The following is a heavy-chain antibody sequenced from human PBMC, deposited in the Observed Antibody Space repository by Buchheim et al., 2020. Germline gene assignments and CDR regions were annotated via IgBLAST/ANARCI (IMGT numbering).Heavy chain of an antibody. J-gene: IGHJ5*02. D-gene: IGHD2-15*01. V-gene: IGHV3-33*01. CDR3: ARDPLGYCSGGSCYLPASNWFDP. CDR1: GFTFSSYG. Sequence: QVQLVESGGGVVQPGRSLRLSCAASGFTFSSYGMHWVRQAPGKGLEWVAVIWYDGSNKYYADSVKGRFTIYRDNSKNTLYLQMNSLRAEDTAVYYCARDPLGYCSGGSCYLPASNWFDPWGQGTL. CDR2: IWYDGSNK.